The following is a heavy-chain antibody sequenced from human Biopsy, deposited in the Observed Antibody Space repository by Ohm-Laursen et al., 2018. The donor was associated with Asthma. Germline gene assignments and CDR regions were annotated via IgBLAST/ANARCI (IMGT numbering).Heavy chain of an antibody. CDR1: GYTFISYA. D-gene: IGHD3-9*01. CDR2: INAGNGNT. V-gene: IGHV1-3*01. CDR3: ARTYYDFLTGQVNDAFDI. Sequence: ASVKVSCKASGYTFISYAIHWVRQAPGQRLEWMGWINAGNGNTKYSQKFQGRVTITRDTSASTAYMELSSLRSEDTAVYYCARTYYDFLTGQVNDAFDIWGQGTMVTVSS. J-gene: IGHJ3*02.